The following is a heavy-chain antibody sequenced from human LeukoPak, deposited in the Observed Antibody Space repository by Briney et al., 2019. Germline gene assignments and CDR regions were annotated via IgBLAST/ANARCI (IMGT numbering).Heavy chain of an antibody. CDR3: ASPWNAGAFDI. CDR1: GGTFSSYA. V-gene: IGHV1-69*13. CDR2: IIPIFGTA. Sequence: SVKVSCKASGGTFSSYAINWVRQAPGQGLEWMGGIIPIFGTAIYAQKFQGRVTITADESTSTAHMELSSLRSEDTAVYYCASPWNAGAFDIWGQGTMVTVSS. J-gene: IGHJ3*02. D-gene: IGHD1-1*01.